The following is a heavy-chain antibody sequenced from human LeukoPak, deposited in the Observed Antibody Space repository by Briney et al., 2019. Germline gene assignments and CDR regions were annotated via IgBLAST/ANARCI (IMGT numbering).Heavy chain of an antibody. CDR3: AKDLKSMVRGACMDA. CDR2: IWYDGSNK. J-gene: IGHJ6*02. V-gene: IGHV3-33*06. CDR1: GFTFSSYG. Sequence: PGRSLRLSCAASGFTFSSYGMHWVRQAPGKGLEWVAVIWYDGSNKYYADSVKGRFTISSDNSKNTLFLQMNSLRAEDTAVYYCAKDLKSMVRGACMDAWGQGTTVTVSS. D-gene: IGHD3-10*01.